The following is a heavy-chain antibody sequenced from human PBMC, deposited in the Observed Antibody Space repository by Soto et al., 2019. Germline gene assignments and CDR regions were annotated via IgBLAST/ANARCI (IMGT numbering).Heavy chain of an antibody. CDR1: GGSIISSSYY. CDR2: IYYNGRT. CDR3: ARHPGYSGYDWALDY. Sequence: QLQLQESGPGLVKPSETLSLTCTVSGGSIISSSYYWGWIRQPPGKGLDWIGGIYYNGRTYYNPSFKSLIPISVDTSKNQFSLKLSSVTAADTAVYYCARHPGYSGYDWALDYWGQGTLVTVSS. J-gene: IGHJ4*02. V-gene: IGHV4-39*01. D-gene: IGHD5-12*01.